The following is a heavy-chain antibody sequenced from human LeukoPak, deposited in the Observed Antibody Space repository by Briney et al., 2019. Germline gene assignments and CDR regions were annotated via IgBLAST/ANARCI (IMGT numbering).Heavy chain of an antibody. V-gene: IGHV3-23*01. J-gene: IGHJ5*02. CDR3: AKDLSYGYSSSWYTDP. Sequence: GGSLRLSCAASGLTFSSYAMSWVRQAPGKGLEWVSAISGSGGSTYYADSVKGRFTISRDNSKNTLYLQMNSLRAEDTAVYYCAKDLSYGYSSSWYTDPWGQGTLVTVSS. D-gene: IGHD6-13*01. CDR1: GLTFSSYA. CDR2: ISGSGGST.